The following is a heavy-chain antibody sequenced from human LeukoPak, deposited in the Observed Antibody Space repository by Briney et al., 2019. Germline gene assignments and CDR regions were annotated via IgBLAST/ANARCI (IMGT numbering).Heavy chain of an antibody. CDR1: EFTFSSYS. CDR2: ITNSDNSK. Sequence: PGGSLRLSCAASEFTFSSYSMNWVRQAPGKGLEWVSYITNSDNSKSYADSVKGRFTISRDNAKNSLYLEMSSLRVEDTAVYYCARDRGWRTSGYYLYHFDYWGQGTLVTFAS. D-gene: IGHD3-22*01. CDR3: ARDRGWRTSGYYLYHFDY. V-gene: IGHV3-48*04. J-gene: IGHJ4*02.